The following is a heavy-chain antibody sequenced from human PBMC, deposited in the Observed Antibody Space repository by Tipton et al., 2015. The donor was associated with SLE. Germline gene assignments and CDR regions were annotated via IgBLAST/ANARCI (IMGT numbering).Heavy chain of an antibody. CDR3: ARSTMVRGVINYAFDI. CDR2: IYTSGST. CDR1: GGSISSGSYY. V-gene: IGHV4-61*09. D-gene: IGHD3-10*01. Sequence: LRLSCTVSGGSISSGSYYWSWIRQPAGKGLEWIGYIYTSGSTNYNPSLKSRVTTSVDTSKNQFSLKLSSVTAADTAVYYCARSTMVRGVINYAFDIWGQGTMVTVSS. J-gene: IGHJ3*02.